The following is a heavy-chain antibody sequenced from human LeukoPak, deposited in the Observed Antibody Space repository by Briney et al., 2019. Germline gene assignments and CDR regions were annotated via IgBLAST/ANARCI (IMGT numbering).Heavy chain of an antibody. Sequence: KPSETLSLTCTVSGGSISSYYWSWIRQPPGKGLEWIGYISYSGSTNYNPSLKSRVTISVDTSKNQFSLRLRSVTAADTAVYCCARLNGGSWGQGTLVTVSS. V-gene: IGHV4-59*08. J-gene: IGHJ4*02. D-gene: IGHD3-16*01. CDR2: ISYSGST. CDR3: ARLNGGS. CDR1: GGSISSYY.